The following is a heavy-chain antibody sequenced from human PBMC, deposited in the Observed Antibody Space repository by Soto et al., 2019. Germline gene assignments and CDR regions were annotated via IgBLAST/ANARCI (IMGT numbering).Heavy chain of an antibody. Sequence: PGWCLGLASAACGVTFKKSAVNWFCKDPGKGLEWVASISDTGASTWYAESVRGRLSISRDNSKNTLYLQMNSLRGEDTAVYYCAKGRGSGWAWYFDNWGQGTLVTVSS. J-gene: IGHJ4*02. CDR1: GVTFKKSA. CDR2: ISDTGAST. V-gene: IGHV3-23*01. D-gene: IGHD6-19*01. CDR3: AKGRGSGWAWYFDN.